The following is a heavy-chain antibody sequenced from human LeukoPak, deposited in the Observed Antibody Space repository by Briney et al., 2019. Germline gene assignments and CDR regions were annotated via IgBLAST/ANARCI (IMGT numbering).Heavy chain of an antibody. Sequence: PGASLSLPCVASGFRFGRDWISCVRQAPGKGLEWVACVKQDGTEKNYVVSVWGRFTVSVDNGKNSLYLQMNSLRAEDTAKYYCATLDSTKSVLWGRGTAVIVSS. J-gene: IGHJ1*01. D-gene: IGHD2-2*01. CDR2: VKQDGTEK. CDR3: ATLDSTKSVL. CDR1: GFRFGRDW. V-gene: IGHV3-7*01.